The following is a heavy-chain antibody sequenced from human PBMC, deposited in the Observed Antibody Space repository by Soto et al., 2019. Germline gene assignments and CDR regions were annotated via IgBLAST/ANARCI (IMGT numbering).Heavy chain of an antibody. CDR1: GASISSKSYY. D-gene: IGHD3-9*01. CDR2: IFYAGDT. CDR3: ARLDLAYYGLDV. V-gene: IGHV4-39*01. J-gene: IGHJ6*02. Sequence: QLQLQESGPGLVKPSATLSLTCSVSGASISSKSYYWAWIRQPPGKGLEWIGNIFYAGDTYYTPSLKSRLTISVDLSQNQFSLRLSSVTAADTALYYCARLDLAYYGLDVWGQGATVLVSS.